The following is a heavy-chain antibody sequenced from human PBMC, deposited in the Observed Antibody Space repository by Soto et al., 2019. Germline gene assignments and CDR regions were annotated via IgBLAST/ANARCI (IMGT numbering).Heavy chain of an antibody. D-gene: IGHD3-3*01. CDR2: IYYSGST. CDR1: GGSVSSGGYD. J-gene: IGHJ6*02. Sequence: SGTLSLACTVSGGSVSSGGYDWSWIRQHPGKGLEWIGYIYYSGSTYYNPSLKSRVTISVDTSKNQFPLKLSSVTAADTAVYYCARDLRFLEWHYYYSGMAVRAQGPPVTVSS. V-gene: IGHV4-31*03. CDR3: ARDLRFLEWHYYYSGMAV.